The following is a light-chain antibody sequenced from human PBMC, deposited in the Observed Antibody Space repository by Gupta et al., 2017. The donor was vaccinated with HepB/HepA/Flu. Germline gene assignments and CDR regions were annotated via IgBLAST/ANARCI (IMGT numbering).Light chain of an antibody. V-gene: IGLV10-54*04. Sequence: QPLLPQPPYAPWALSQPATVTSTANTYNVGNEGAAWLQQHQGHPPKLLWYRNNIRPSGISERFSASRSGNTASLTITGLQPEDEADYYCSAWDSSLSVWMFGGGTKLTVL. CDR2: RNN. CDR1: TYNVGNEG. CDR3: SAWDSSLSVWM. J-gene: IGLJ3*02.